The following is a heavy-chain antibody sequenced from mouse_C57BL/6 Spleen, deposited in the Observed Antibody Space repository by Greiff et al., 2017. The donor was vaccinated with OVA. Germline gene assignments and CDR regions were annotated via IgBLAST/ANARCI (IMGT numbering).Heavy chain of an antibody. J-gene: IGHJ2*01. V-gene: IGHV1-55*01. CDR1: GYTFTSYW. CDR3: ARYRFITTVVEGGY. CDR2: IYPGSGST. D-gene: IGHD1-1*01. Sequence: QVQLQQPGAELVKPGASVKMSCKASGYTFTSYWITWVKQRPGQGLEWIGDIYPGSGSTNYNEKFKSKATLTVDTSSSTAYMQLSSLTSEDSAVYYCARYRFITTVVEGGYWGQGTTRTVSS.